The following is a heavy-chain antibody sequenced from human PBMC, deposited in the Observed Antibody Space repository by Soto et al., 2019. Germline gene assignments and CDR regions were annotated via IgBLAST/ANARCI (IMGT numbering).Heavy chain of an antibody. V-gene: IGHV1-18*03. D-gene: IGHD2-2*01. CDR3: ARGASCSSTSCYDNFHYGLAV. Sequence: ASVKVSCKASGYTFTNYGITWVRQAPGQGLEWMGWITASNGNANYAREIQGRLTLTRDTSTNTASMELRSLRSDDMAVYYCARGASCSSTSCYDNFHYGLAVWGQGTTVTVSS. CDR2: ITASNGNA. J-gene: IGHJ6*02. CDR1: GYTFTNYG.